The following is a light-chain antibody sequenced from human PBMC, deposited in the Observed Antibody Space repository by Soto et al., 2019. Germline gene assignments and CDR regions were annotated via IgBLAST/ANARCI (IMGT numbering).Light chain of an antibody. Sequence: QLVLTQPPSASGTPGQRVTISCSGSNSNIGSHTVNWYQQLPGTAPKLLIYSNNQRPSGVPDRFSGSKSGTSASLAISGLQSEDEADYYCAAWDDSLKRVFGGGTKVTVL. CDR3: AAWDDSLKRV. CDR1: NSNIGSHT. V-gene: IGLV1-44*01. CDR2: SNN. J-gene: IGLJ3*02.